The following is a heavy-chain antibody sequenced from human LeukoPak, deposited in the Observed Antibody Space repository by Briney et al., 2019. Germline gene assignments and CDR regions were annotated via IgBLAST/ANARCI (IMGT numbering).Heavy chain of an antibody. J-gene: IGHJ4*02. CDR3: ARDIVVVPAAVLYYFDY. CDR1: GYTFTSYY. Sequence: ASVKVSCKASGYTFTSYYMHLVRQAPGQGLEWMGIINPSGGSTSYAQKFQGRVTMTRDTSTSTVYMELSSLRSEDTAVYYCARDIVVVPAAVLYYFDYWGQGTLVTVSS. V-gene: IGHV1-46*01. CDR2: INPSGGST. D-gene: IGHD2-2*01.